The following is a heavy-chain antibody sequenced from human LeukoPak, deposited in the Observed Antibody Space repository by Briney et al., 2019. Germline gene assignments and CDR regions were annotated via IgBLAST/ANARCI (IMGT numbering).Heavy chain of an antibody. CDR1: GFPFSNYW. Sequence: PGGSLRLSCAASGFPFSNYWMHWVRQAPGKGLVWVSRVNSDGSTTNYADSVKGRFTISRDNAENTLYMRMNSLRLEDTAVYYCARGYYSSSRFDSWGQGTLVTVSS. D-gene: IGHD6-13*01. V-gene: IGHV3-74*01. J-gene: IGHJ4*02. CDR2: VNSDGSTT. CDR3: ARGYYSSSRFDS.